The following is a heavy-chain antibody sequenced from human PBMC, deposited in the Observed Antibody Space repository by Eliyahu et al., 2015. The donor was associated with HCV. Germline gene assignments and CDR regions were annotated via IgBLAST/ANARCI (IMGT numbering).Heavy chain of an antibody. CDR3: AKEPPMALYRAQYDY. D-gene: IGHD3-10*01. Sequence: EVQLSESGGGLVQPGGSLRLSCAASGFPFGSNDMSWVRQAPGKGLEWVSAINGRDGYTYYADSVKGRFTISRDDFRNTLYLEMHSLRIEDTAVYYCAKEPPMALYRAQYDYWGQGTLVTVAS. CDR1: GFPFGSND. J-gene: IGHJ4*02. CDR2: INGRDGYT. V-gene: IGHV3-23*01.